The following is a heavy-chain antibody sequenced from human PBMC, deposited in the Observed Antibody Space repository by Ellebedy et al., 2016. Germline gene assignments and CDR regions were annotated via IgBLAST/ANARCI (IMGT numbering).Heavy chain of an antibody. D-gene: IGHD3-9*01. CDR3: ARLEPLFKIPGYNYYYHAMDV. CDR1: GDSISGHY. J-gene: IGHJ6*02. Sequence: GSLRLSCKVSGDSISGHYWSWIRQPPGKGLEWIGYIHYSGTTNYNPSLRSRVTISVDTSENQFSLKLSSVTAADTAVYYCARLEPLFKIPGYNYYYHAMDVWGQGTTVTVSS. CDR2: IHYSGTT. V-gene: IGHV4-59*11.